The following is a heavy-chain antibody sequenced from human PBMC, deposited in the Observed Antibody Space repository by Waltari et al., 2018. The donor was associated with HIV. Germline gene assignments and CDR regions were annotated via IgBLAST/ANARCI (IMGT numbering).Heavy chain of an antibody. CDR3: ARQQLEWELLTHFDY. CDR2: IYYSGST. CDR1: GGSISSSSYY. Sequence: QLQLQESGPGLVKPSETLSLTCTVSGGSISSSSYYWGWIRQPPGKGLEWIGSIYYSGSTYYNPSLKSRVTISVDTSKNQFSLKLSSVTAADTAVYYCARQQLEWELLTHFDYWGQGTLVTVSS. D-gene: IGHD1-26*01. J-gene: IGHJ4*02. V-gene: IGHV4-39*01.